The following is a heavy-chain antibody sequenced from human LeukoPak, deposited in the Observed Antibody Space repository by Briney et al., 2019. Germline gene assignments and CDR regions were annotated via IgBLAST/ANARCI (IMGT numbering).Heavy chain of an antibody. CDR3: ARGFGELPIDY. V-gene: IGHV5-51*01. D-gene: IGHD3-10*01. J-gene: IGHJ4*02. CDR1: RYSFTNYW. CDR2: IYPGDSDT. Sequence: GESLKISCKGSRYSFTNYWLAWVRPMPGKGLEWMGIIYPGDSDTRYSPSFQGQVTISADKSISTAYLQWSSLKASDTAMYYCARGFGELPIDYWGQGTLVTVTS.